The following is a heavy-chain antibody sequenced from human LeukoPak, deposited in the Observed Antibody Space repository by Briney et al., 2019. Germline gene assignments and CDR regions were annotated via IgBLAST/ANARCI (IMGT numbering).Heavy chain of an antibody. D-gene: IGHD1-26*01. CDR3: ARHRPGGGNYDSFHY. CDR1: GYSFNTNW. Sequence: GESLKISCKGSGYSFNTNWIGWVRQMPWKGLEWMGIIYPGDSDTRYSPSFQGQVTISADKSISTAYLQWSSLKASVTAMYYCARHRPGGGNYDSFHYWGQGTLVTVSS. V-gene: IGHV5-51*01. J-gene: IGHJ4*02. CDR2: IYPGDSDT.